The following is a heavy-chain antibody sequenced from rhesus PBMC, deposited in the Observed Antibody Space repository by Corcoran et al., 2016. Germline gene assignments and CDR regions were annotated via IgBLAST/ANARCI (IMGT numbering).Heavy chain of an antibody. V-gene: IGHV1-156*01. CDR1: GDTFTELS. J-gene: IGHJ2*01. Sequence: EVQLVQSGAEVKKPGASVKAACKVSGDTFTELSMHWVRQAPGKGLEWMGGVDPVYGEIIHAEKFQGRVTMTEDTSTDTAYMELSSLRSEDTAVYYCARVESGSYYNDWYFDLWGPGTPITISS. CDR3: ARVESGSYYNDWYFDL. D-gene: IGHD3-16*01. CDR2: VDPVYGEI.